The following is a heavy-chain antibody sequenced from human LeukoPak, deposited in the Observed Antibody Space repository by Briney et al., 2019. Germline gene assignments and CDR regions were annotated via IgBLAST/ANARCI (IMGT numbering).Heavy chain of an antibody. CDR2: IYYSGST. J-gene: IGHJ5*02. CDR3: ARDRVLLGGWFDP. CDR1: GGSISSSSYY. V-gene: IGHV4-39*07. D-gene: IGHD3-10*01. Sequence: SETLSLTCTVSGGSISSSSYYWGWIRQPPGKRLEWIGSIYYSGSTYYNPSLKSRVTISVDTSKNQFSLKLSSVTAADTAVYYCARDRVLLGGWFDPWGQGTLVTVPS.